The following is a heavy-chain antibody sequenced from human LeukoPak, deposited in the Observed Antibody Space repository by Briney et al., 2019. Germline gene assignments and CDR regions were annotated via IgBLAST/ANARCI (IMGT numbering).Heavy chain of an antibody. V-gene: IGHV4-38-2*02. CDR2: IYHSGST. CDR3: ARDLVGLRFPLGP. CDR1: GYSISSGYY. D-gene: IGHD3-3*01. J-gene: IGHJ5*02. Sequence: SETLSLTCTVSGYSISSGYYWGWIRQPPGKGLEWIGSIYHSGSTYYNPSLKSRVTISVDTSKNQFSLKLSSVTAADTAVYYCARDLVGLRFPLGPWGQGTLVTVSS.